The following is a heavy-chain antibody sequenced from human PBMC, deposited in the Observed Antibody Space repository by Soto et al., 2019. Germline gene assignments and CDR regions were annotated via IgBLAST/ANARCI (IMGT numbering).Heavy chain of an antibody. CDR3: ARGNYGMDV. CDR1: GFTFSNYW. Sequence: EVQLVESGGGLVQPGESLRLSCAASGFTFSNYWMHWVRQAPGKGLVWVSRIKSDGSSTNYADSVKGRFTSSRDNAKNTLYLQLNSLRVEDTAVYYCARGNYGMDVW. V-gene: IGHV3-74*01. J-gene: IGHJ6*01. CDR2: IKSDGSST.